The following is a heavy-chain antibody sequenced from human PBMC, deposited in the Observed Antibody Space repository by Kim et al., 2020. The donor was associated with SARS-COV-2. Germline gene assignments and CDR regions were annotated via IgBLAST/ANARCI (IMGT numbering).Heavy chain of an antibody. CDR2: ISDSGVRT. J-gene: IGHJ4*02. Sequence: GGSLRLSCAASGFTFSRYAMSWARQAPGKGLEWVSTISDSGVRTHYADSVKGRFTISRDNSKSTLFLQMNSLRAVDTAVYYCEASDYWGQGSLVTVSS. CDR3: EASDY. CDR1: GFTFSRYA. V-gene: IGHV3-23*01.